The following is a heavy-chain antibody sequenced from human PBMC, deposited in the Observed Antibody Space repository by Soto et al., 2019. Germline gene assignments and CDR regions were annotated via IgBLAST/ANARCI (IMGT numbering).Heavy chain of an antibody. V-gene: IGHV3-30*18. J-gene: IGHJ4*02. Sequence: QTGGSLRLSCAASGFTFSKFGMHWVRQAPGKGLECVAFTSYDGSHKYYAASVKGRFTVSRDNSRDMLYLQMSSLRVDDTALYYCAKGASVGNFYIDSWGQGTLVTVSS. CDR1: GFTFSKFG. CDR3: AKGASVGNFYIDS. CDR2: TSYDGSHK. D-gene: IGHD1-26*01.